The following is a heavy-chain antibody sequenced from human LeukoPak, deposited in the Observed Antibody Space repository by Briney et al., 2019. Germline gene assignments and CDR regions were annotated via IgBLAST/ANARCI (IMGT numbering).Heavy chain of an antibody. CDR3: ARVGDYYDSSGYLNY. V-gene: IGHV3-74*01. D-gene: IGHD3-22*01. J-gene: IGHJ4*02. CDR1: GFTFSNYW. Sequence: GGSLRLSCAASGFTFSNYWMHWVRQAPGKGLVWVSRINSDESNTSYADSVKGRFMISRDNAKNTLYLQMNSLRAEDTAVYYCARVGDYYDSSGYLNYWGQGTLVTVSS. CDR2: INSDESNT.